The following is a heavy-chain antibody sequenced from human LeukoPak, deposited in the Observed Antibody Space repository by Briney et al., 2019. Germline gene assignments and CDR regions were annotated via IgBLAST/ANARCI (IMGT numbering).Heavy chain of an antibody. CDR3: ARGQYSGSCFDN. J-gene: IGHJ4*02. CDR1: GGSISSYL. V-gene: IGHV4-59*01. CDR2: IYYSGST. D-gene: IGHD1-26*01. Sequence: SETLSLTCTVSGGSISSYLWSWLRQPPGXGLEWIGYIYYSGSTNYTPSLRSRVTILVDTSKNQVSLNVSSVTAADTAVYYCARGQYSGSCFDNWGQGSLVTVSS.